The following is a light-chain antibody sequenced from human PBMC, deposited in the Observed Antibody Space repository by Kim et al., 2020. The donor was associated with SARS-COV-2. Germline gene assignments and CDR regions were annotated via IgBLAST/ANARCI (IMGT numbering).Light chain of an antibody. Sequence: SYELTQPLSVSVALGQTASITCGGNNIGSKNVHWYQQKPGQAPVLVIYRDGNRPSGIPDRFSGSNSGNMATLTISRAQAGDEGDYYCQVWDISTEMVFDG. J-gene: IGLJ2*01. V-gene: IGLV3-9*01. CDR2: RDG. CDR3: QVWDISTEMV. CDR1: NIGSKN.